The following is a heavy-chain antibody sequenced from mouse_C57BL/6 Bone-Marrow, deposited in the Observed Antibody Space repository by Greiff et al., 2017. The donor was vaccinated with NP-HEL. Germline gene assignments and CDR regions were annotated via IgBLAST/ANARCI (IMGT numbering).Heavy chain of an antibody. V-gene: IGHV14-2*01. CDR2: IGPEDGET. Sequence: VQLQQSGAELVKPGASVKLSCTASGFNITDYYMHWVKQRTEQGLEWIGRIGPEDGETKYAQKFQGKGTITADPSSNTAYLQLSSLTSEDTAVYYCARWELDYWGQGTTLTVSS. D-gene: IGHD4-1*01. CDR3: ARWELDY. J-gene: IGHJ2*01. CDR1: GFNITDYY.